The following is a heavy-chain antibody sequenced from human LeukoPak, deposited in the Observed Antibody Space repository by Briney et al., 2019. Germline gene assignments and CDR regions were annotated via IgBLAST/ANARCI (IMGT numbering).Heavy chain of an antibody. CDR1: GYTFTDYW. J-gene: IGHJ4*02. V-gene: IGHV5-51*01. CDR3: ARHYGYCSGVTCHWFYFEY. CDR2: ISPADSDS. Sequence: GESLKISCKASGYTFTDYWIAWVRQVPGKGLEWMGIISPADSDSRYSPSFQGQVTVSVDKSISTAYLVWNNLKASDTAMYYCARHYGYCSGVTCHWFYFEYWGQGTPVTVSA. D-gene: IGHD2-15*01.